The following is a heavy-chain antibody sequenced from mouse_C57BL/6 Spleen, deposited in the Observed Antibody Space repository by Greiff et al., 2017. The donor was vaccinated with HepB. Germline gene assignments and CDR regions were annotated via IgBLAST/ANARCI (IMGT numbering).Heavy chain of an antibody. CDR1: GYTFTSYW. CDR2: IDPSDSYT. Sequence: VQLQQPGAELVRPGTSVKLSCKASGYTFTSYWMHWVKQRPGQGLEWIGVIDPSDSYTNYNQKFKGKATLTVDTSSSTAYMQLSSLTSEDSAVDYYERARSVYAMGYWGQGTSVTVAS. V-gene: IGHV1-59*01. D-gene: IGHD3-3*01. CDR3: ERARSVYAMGY. J-gene: IGHJ4*01.